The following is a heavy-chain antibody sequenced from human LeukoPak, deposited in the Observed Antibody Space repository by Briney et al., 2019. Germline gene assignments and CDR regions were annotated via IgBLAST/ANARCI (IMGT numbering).Heavy chain of an antibody. CDR2: ISSSGSTI. D-gene: IGHD2-15*01. V-gene: IGHV3-48*04. CDR3: AKSGRYCSGGSCYQEASLDY. J-gene: IGHJ4*02. CDR1: GFTFSSYA. Sequence: PGGSLRLSCAASGFTFSSYAMSWVRQAPGKGLEWVSYISSSGSTIYYADSVKGRFTISRDNAKNSLYLQMNSLRVEDTAVYYCAKSGRYCSGGSCYQEASLDYWGQGTLVTVSS.